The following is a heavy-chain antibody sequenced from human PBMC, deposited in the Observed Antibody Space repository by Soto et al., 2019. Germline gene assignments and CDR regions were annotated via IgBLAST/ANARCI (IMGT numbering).Heavy chain of an antibody. Sequence: QVQLVQSGAEVKKPGASVKVSCKASGYTFTSYAMHWVRQAPGQRLEWMGWINAGNGNTKYSQKFQGRVTITRDTSASTAYMELSSLRSEDTAVYYCARDIPTAGGAGAGPSSSMPNAFDIWGQGTMVTVSS. CDR1: GYTFTSYA. V-gene: IGHV1-3*01. CDR2: INAGNGNT. J-gene: IGHJ3*02. CDR3: ARDIPTAGGAGAGPSSSMPNAFDI. D-gene: IGHD2-2*02.